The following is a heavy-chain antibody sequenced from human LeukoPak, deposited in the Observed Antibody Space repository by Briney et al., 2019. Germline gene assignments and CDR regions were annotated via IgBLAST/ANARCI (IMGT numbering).Heavy chain of an antibody. D-gene: IGHD1-1*01. J-gene: IGHJ5*02. CDR2: IYYSGST. Sequence: SETLSLTCTVSGGSISSYYWSWLRQPPGKGLEWIGYIYYSGSTNYNPSLKSRVTISVDTSKNQFSLKLSSVTAADTAVYYCARVAKRGGWFDPWGQGTLVTVSS. CDR3: ARVAKRGGWFDP. CDR1: GGSISSYY. V-gene: IGHV4-59*01.